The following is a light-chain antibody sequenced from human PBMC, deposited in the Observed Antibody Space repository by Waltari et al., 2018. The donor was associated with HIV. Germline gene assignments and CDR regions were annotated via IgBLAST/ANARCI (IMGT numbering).Light chain of an antibody. CDR3: MQALQTPLT. V-gene: IGKV2-28*01. J-gene: IGKJ4*01. CDR1: QSLMVSSGYNY. CDR2: LGS. Sequence: EIVMTQSPLSLPVTPGEPASISCRSSQSLMVSSGYNYLDWYVQRPGQSPQLLSYLGSDRASGVSDRFSGSGSGTDFTLKISRVEAEDAGVYYCMQALQTPLTFGGGTKVEIK.